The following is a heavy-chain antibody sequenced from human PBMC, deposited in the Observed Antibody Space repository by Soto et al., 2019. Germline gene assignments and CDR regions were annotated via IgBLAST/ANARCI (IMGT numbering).Heavy chain of an antibody. Sequence: GGSLRLSCAASGFTFSSYGMHWVRQAPGKGLEWVAVISYDGSNKYYADSVKGRFTISRDNSKNTLYLQMNSLRAEDTAVYYCAPEMATTENDAFDIWGQGTMVTVSS. J-gene: IGHJ3*02. CDR3: APEMATTENDAFDI. CDR2: ISYDGSNK. V-gene: IGHV3-30*03. CDR1: GFTFSSYG. D-gene: IGHD5-12*01.